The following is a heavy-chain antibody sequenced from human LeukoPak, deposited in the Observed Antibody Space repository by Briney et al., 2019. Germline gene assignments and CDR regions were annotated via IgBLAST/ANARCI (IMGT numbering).Heavy chain of an antibody. CDR1: GGSISSSNW. CDR2: IYHSGST. V-gene: IGHV4-4*02. CDR3: ARTEESGYNYGYFGYYYYMDV. D-gene: IGHD5-18*01. J-gene: IGHJ6*03. Sequence: SETLSLTCAVSGGSISSSNWWSGVRQPPGKGLEWIGEIYHSGSTNYNPSLKSRVTISVDKSKNPFSLKLTSVTAADTAVYYCARTEESGYNYGYFGYYYYMDVWGKGTTVTVSS.